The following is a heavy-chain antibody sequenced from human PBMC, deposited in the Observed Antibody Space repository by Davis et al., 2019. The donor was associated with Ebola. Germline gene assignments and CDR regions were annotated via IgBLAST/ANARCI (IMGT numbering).Heavy chain of an antibody. J-gene: IGHJ4*02. CDR2: IYYGGIT. Sequence: PSETLSLTCTVSGGSITNKTYYWGWIRQPPGRGLEWIGSIYYGGITYYNSSLKSRVTISLDTSKNQFSLNLSSVTAADTAVYYCARGRARYYESWTGFYSGDYFDRWGQGTLVTVSS. CDR1: GGSITNKTYY. D-gene: IGHD3-3*01. V-gene: IGHV4-39*07. CDR3: ARGRARYYESWTGFYSGDYFDR.